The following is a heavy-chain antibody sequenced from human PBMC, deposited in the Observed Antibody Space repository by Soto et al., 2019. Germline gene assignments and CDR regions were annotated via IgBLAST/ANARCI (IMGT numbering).Heavy chain of an antibody. J-gene: IGHJ4*02. CDR3: ARDPKIFDY. V-gene: IGHV1-18*04. CDR2: ISAHNGNT. CDR1: GYTFTSYG. Sequence: QVQVVQSGGEVKKPGASVKVSCKASGYTFTSYGISWVRQAPGQGLEWMGWISAHNGNTKYAQKFQGRVTLTTDTSTSTAYRELGSLRSDDTAVYYCARDPKIFDYGGKGTRVTVPS.